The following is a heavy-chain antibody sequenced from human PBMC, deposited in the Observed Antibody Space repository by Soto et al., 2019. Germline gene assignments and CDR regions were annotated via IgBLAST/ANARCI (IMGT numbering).Heavy chain of an antibody. CDR2: ISSSSSTI. Sequence: EVQLVESGGGLVQPGGSLRLSCAASGFTFSSYSMNWVRQAPGKGLEWVSYISSSSSTIYYADSVKGRFTISRDNAKNSLYLQMNSLRDDDTAVYYCARDRTALDYYDSYKDAFDIWGQGTMVTVSS. D-gene: IGHD3-22*01. CDR1: GFTFSSYS. CDR3: ARDRTALDYYDSYKDAFDI. J-gene: IGHJ3*02. V-gene: IGHV3-48*02.